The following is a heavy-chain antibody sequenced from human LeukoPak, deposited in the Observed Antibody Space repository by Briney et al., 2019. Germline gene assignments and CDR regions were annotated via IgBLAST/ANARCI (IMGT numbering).Heavy chain of an antibody. CDR3: ATDQRYAFDY. V-gene: IGHV3-74*01. CDR2: INSDGSST. J-gene: IGHJ4*02. CDR1: GFAFSSYW. D-gene: IGHD3-9*01. Sequence: GGSLRLSCAASGFAFSSYWMHWVRQAPGKGLVWVSRINSDGSSTTYADSVQDRFTISRDDGKNTLYLHMNSLRDDDTAVYYCATDQRYAFDYWGQGILVTVSS.